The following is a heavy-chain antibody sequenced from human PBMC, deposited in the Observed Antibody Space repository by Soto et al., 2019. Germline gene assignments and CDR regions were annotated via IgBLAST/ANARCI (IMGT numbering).Heavy chain of an antibody. CDR3: ASSPRGYCSSTSCRELGNYYGMDV. D-gene: IGHD2-2*01. V-gene: IGHV5-51*01. CDR2: IYPADSDT. CDR1: GYSFTTYW. J-gene: IGHJ6*02. Sequence: GESLKISCKGSGYSFTTYWIGWVRQMPGKGLEWMGIIYPADSDTQYSPSFQGQVTISADKSISTAYLQWSSLKASDTAMYYCASSPRGYCSSTSCRELGNYYGMDVWGQGTTVTVSS.